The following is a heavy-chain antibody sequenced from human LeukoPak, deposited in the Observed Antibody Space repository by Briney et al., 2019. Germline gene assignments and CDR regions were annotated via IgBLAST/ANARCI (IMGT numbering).Heavy chain of an antibody. J-gene: IGHJ4*02. CDR1: GGSISSSSYY. CDR3: ARKMGAERAVMFDY. D-gene: IGHD1-26*01. Sequence: PSETLSLTCTVSGGSISSSSYYWGWIRQPPGKGLEWIGSIYYSGSTYYNPSLKSRVTISVDTSKNQFSLKLSSVTAADTAVYYCARKMGAERAVMFDYWGQGTLVTVSS. CDR2: IYYSGST. V-gene: IGHV4-39*07.